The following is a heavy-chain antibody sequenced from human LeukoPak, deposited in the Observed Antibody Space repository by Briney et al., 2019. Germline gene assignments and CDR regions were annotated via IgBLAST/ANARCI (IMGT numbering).Heavy chain of an antibody. V-gene: IGHV4-34*01. J-gene: IGHJ4*02. CDR1: GGSFSGYY. CDR3: ARANLLAPGYYFDY. CDR2: INHSGST. D-gene: IGHD2-8*02. Sequence: SETLSLTCAVYGGSFSGYYWSWIRQPPGKGLEWIGEINHSGSTNYIPSLKSRVTISVDTSKNQFSLKLSSVTAADTAVYYCARANLLAPGYYFDYWGQGTLVTVSS.